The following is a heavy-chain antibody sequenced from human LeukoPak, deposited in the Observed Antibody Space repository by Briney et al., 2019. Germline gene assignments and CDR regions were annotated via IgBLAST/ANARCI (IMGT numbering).Heavy chain of an antibody. V-gene: IGHV4-39*02. CDR3: ARDLGHLMTYDTDI. CDR2: IYYSGST. J-gene: IGHJ3*02. CDR1: GGSISSSSYY. Sequence: LETLSLTCTVSGGSISSSSYYWGWIRQPPGKGLEWIGSIYYSGSTYYNPSLKSRVTISVDTSKNQFSLKLSSVTAADTAVYYCARDLGHLMTYDTDIWGQGTMVTVSS. D-gene: IGHD3-16*01.